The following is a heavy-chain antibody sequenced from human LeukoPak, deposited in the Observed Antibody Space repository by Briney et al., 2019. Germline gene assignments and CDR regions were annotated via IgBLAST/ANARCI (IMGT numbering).Heavy chain of an antibody. D-gene: IGHD3-22*01. V-gene: IGHV3-23*01. CDR2: ISGSGGST. CDR1: GFTFSSYA. CDR3: AKARGAYYYDSSGYEFDY. J-gene: IGHJ4*02. Sequence: GSLRLSCAASGFTFSSYAMSWVRQAPGKGLEWASAISGSGGSTYYADSVKGRFTISRDNSKNTLYLQMNSLRAEDTALYYCAKARGAYYYDSSGYEFDYWGQGTLVTVSS.